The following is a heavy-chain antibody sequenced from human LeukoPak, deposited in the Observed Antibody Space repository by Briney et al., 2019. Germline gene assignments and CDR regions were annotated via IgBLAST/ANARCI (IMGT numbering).Heavy chain of an antibody. V-gene: IGHV4-59*08. CDR2: VYYSGYS. J-gene: IGHJ4*02. CDR3: ARHSIVSDGARLFDY. Sequence: SETLSLTCTVSGGSITSYYWAWLRQPPEKGLEWIGYVYYSGYSNYNPSLKSRVSMSVDTSMNQFSLKLASVTAADTAVYYCARHSIVSDGARLFDYWGRGTLVTVSS. CDR1: GGSITSYY. D-gene: IGHD5/OR15-5a*01.